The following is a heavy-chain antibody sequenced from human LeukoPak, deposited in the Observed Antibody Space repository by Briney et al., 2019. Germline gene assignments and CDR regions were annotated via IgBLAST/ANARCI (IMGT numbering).Heavy chain of an antibody. Sequence: GGSLRLSCAASGFTFSSYAISWVRQAPGKGLEWVSAISGSGGSTYYADSAKGRSTISRDNSKNTLYLQMNSLRAEDTAVYYCAKDLEAYGSGSYYFDYWGQGTLVTVSS. CDR1: GFTFSSYA. CDR3: AKDLEAYGSGSYYFDY. V-gene: IGHV3-23*01. D-gene: IGHD3-10*01. CDR2: ISGSGGST. J-gene: IGHJ4*02.